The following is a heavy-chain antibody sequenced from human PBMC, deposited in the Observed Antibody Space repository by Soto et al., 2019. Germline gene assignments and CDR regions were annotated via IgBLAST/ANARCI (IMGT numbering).Heavy chain of an antibody. CDR3: ARERTGTTSMDV. V-gene: IGHV1-8*01. CDR2: MNPNSGNT. Sequence: QVQLVQSGAEVKKPGASVKVSCKASGYTFTSYDINWVRQATGQGLEWMGWMNPNSGNTGYAQKFRGRVTMTRTTSISTAYMELRSLRSEDTAVYYCARERTGTTSMDVWGQGTTVTVSS. J-gene: IGHJ6*02. CDR1: GYTFTSYD. D-gene: IGHD1-1*01.